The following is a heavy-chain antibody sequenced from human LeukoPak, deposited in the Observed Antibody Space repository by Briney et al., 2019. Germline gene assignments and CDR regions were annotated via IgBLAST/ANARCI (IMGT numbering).Heavy chain of an antibody. CDR1: GGSISSGSYY. CDR2: IYTSGST. CDR3: ASRKLGNDY. D-gene: IGHD7-27*01. Sequence: PSETLSLTCTVSGGSISSGSYYWSWIRQPAGKGLEWIGRIYTSGSTNYNPSLKSRVTISAETSKNQFSLNLISVTAADTAVYYCASRKLGNDYWGQGTLVTVSS. J-gene: IGHJ4*02. V-gene: IGHV4-61*02.